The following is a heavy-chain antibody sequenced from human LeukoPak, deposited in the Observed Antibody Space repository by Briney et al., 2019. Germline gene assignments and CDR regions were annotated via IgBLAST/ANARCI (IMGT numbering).Heavy chain of an antibody. J-gene: IGHJ6*03. CDR1: GGSISSSSYY. Sequence: PSETLSLTCTVSGGSISSSSYYWGWIRQPPGKGLEWIGSIYYSGSTYYNPSLKSRVTISVDTSKNQFSLKLSSVTAADAAVYYCARRTRYYYYMDVWGKGTTVTVSS. CDR2: IYYSGST. V-gene: IGHV4-39*01. CDR3: ARRTRYYYYMDV.